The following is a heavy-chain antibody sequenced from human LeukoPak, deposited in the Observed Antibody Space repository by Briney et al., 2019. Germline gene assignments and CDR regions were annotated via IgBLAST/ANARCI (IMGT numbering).Heavy chain of an antibody. CDR2: INPNSGGT. Sequence: ASVKVSCKASGYTFTGYYMHWVRQAPGQGLEWMGCINPNSGGTNYAQKFQGRVTMTRDTSISTAYMELSRLRSDDTAVYYCAREFHPLHCSGGSCYPNWFDPWGQGTLVTVSS. CDR1: GYTFTGYY. D-gene: IGHD2-15*01. J-gene: IGHJ5*02. V-gene: IGHV1-2*02. CDR3: AREFHPLHCSGGSCYPNWFDP.